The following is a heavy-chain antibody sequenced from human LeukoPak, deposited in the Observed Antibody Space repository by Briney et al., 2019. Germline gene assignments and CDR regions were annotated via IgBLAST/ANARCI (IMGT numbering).Heavy chain of an antibody. V-gene: IGHV4-34*01. CDR3: ARGSLGGQWQWLDPAFDY. D-gene: IGHD6-19*01. CDR2: INHSGST. J-gene: IGHJ4*02. Sequence: SETLSLTCAVYGGSFIGYYWSWIRQPPGKGLEWIGEINHSGSTNYNPSLKSRVTISVDTSKNQFSLKLSSVTAAATAVYYCARGSLGGQWQWLDPAFDYWGQGTLVTVSS. CDR1: GGSFIGYY.